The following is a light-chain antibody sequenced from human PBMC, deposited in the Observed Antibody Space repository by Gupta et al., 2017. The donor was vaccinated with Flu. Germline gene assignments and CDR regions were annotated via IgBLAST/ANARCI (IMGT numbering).Light chain of an antibody. J-gene: IGKJ5*01. V-gene: IGKV3-15*01. CDR1: QSVSSN. CDR2: GAS. Sequence: EIVMTQSPATLSVSPGERATLSCRASQSVSSNLAWYQQKPGQAPSLLIYGASTSATGIPARFSGSGSGTEFTLTISSLQSEDFAVYYCQQYNNCPPITFGQGTRLEIK. CDR3: QQYNNCPPIT.